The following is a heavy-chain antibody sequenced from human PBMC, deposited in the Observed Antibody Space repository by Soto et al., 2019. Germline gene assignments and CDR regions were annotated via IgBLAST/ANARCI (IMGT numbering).Heavy chain of an antibody. Sequence: GGSLGLSCAASGFTFSSYAMSWVRQAPGKGLEWVSAISGSGGSTYCADSVKGRFTISRDNSKNTLYLQMNSLRAEDTAVYYCAYSSTPFDYWGQGTLVTVSS. CDR3: AYSSTPFDY. J-gene: IGHJ4*02. V-gene: IGHV3-23*01. D-gene: IGHD6-13*01. CDR2: ISGSGGST. CDR1: GFTFSSYA.